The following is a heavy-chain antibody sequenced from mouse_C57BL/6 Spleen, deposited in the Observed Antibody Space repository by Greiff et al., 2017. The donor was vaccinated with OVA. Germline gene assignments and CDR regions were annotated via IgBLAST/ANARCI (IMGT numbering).Heavy chain of an antibody. J-gene: IGHJ1*03. D-gene: IGHD2-5*01. CDR1: GYTFTDYN. CDR2: INPNNGGT. Sequence: EVKLMESGPELVKPGASVKIPCKASGYTFTDYNMDWVKQSHGKSLEWIGEINPNNGGTIYNQKFKGKATLTVDKSSSTAYMELRSLTSEDTAVYYCARRGSNRYFDIWGTGTTVTVSS. CDR3: ARRGSNRYFDI. V-gene: IGHV1-18*01.